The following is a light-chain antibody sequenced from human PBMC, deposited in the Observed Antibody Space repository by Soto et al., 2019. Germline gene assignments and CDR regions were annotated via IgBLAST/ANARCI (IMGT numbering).Light chain of an antibody. CDR2: GAS. J-gene: IGKJ2*01. Sequence: EIVMTQSPATLSVSPGERASLSCRASQSVGSNLAWYQQTAGQAPRLLIYGASTRATGIPARFSGSGSGTEFTLTSRSLQSEVFAVYSCQEYTNWPYTFGQGTKLEIK. CDR1: QSVGSN. CDR3: QEYTNWPYT. V-gene: IGKV3-15*01.